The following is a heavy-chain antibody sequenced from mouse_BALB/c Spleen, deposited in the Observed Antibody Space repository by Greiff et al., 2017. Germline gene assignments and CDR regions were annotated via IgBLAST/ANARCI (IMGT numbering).Heavy chain of an antibody. CDR3: ARSLSTATFAY. V-gene: IGHV5-4*02. Sequence: EVKLVESGGGLVKPGGSLKLSCAASGFTFSDYYMYWVRQTPEQRLEWVATISDGGSYTYYPDSVKGRFTISRDNAKNNLYLQISSLKSEDTAMYYCARSLSTATFAYWGQGTLVTVSA. CDR1: GFTFSDYY. J-gene: IGHJ3*01. CDR2: ISDGGSYT. D-gene: IGHD1-2*01.